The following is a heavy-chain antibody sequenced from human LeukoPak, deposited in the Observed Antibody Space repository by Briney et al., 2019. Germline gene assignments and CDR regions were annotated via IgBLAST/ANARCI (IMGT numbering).Heavy chain of an antibody. J-gene: IGHJ4*02. D-gene: IGHD5-24*01. CDR3: RDHQLRDPGC. Sequence: GGSLRLSCATSGFTFDKYFIHWVRQAPGKGLDWVSSISGTSTYIDYADSVKGRFTISRDNANNSLYLQMNSLRVDDTAVYCVRDHQLRDPGCWGQGTLVAVSS. CDR2: ISGTSTYI. CDR1: GFTFDKYF. V-gene: IGHV3-21*03.